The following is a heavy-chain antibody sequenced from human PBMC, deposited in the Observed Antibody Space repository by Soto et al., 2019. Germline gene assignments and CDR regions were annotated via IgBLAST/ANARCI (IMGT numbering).Heavy chain of an antibody. J-gene: IGHJ5*02. CDR3: ARDSSGYHKGFDP. Sequence: GASVKVSCKASGGTFSSYAISWVRQAPGQGLEWMGGIIPIFGTANYAQKFQGRVTITADESTSTAYMELSSLRSEDTAVYYCARDSSGYHKGFDPWGQGTLVTVSS. D-gene: IGHD3-22*01. CDR2: IIPIFGTA. CDR1: GGTFSSYA. V-gene: IGHV1-69*13.